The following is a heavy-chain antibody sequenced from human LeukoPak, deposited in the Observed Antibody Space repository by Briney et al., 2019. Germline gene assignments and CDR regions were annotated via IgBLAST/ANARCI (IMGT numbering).Heavy chain of an antibody. D-gene: IGHD2-2*01. CDR3: ARESVVVPAAKDDAFDI. J-gene: IGHJ3*02. CDR1: GGSISSYY. Sequence: SETLSLICTVSGGSISSYYWSWIRQPPGKGLEWIGYIYYSGSTNYNPSLKSRVTISVDTSKNQFSLKLSSVTAADTAVYYCARESVVVPAAKDDAFDIWGQGTMVTVSS. CDR2: IYYSGST. V-gene: IGHV4-59*01.